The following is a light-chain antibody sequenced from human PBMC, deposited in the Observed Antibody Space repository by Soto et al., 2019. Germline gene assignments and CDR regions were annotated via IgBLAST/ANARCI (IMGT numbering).Light chain of an antibody. V-gene: IGLV2-14*01. CDR1: SSDVGGYNY. J-gene: IGLJ1*01. CDR3: CSYTSANTFV. Sequence: QSALTQPASVSGSPGQSITISYTGTSSDVGGYNYVSWYQHHPGKAPKFMIYEVSNRPSGVSNRFSGSKSGNTASLTISGLQAEDEADYYCCSYTSANTFVFGTGTKVTVL. CDR2: EVS.